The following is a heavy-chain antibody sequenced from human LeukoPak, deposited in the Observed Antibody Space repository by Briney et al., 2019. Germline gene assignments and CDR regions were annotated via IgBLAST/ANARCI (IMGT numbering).Heavy chain of an antibody. D-gene: IGHD3-10*01. V-gene: IGHV3-7*01. CDR3: AKVLLWFGEFEYFQH. CDR2: IKQDGSEK. J-gene: IGHJ1*01. CDR1: GFTFSSYW. Sequence: TGGSLRLSCAASGFTFSSYWMSWVRQAPGKGLEWVANIKQDGSEKYYVDSVKGRFTISRDNAKNSLYLQMNSLRAEDTAVYYCAKVLLWFGEFEYFQHWGQGTLVTVSS.